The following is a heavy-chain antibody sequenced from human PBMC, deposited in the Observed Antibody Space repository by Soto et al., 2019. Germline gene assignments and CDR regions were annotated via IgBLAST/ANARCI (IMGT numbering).Heavy chain of an antibody. CDR3: ARGATMYSSSSPCFH. V-gene: IGHV1-69*13. J-gene: IGHJ4*02. Sequence: EASVKVSCKASGGTFSSYAISWVRQAPGQGLEWMGGIIPIFGTANYAQKFQGRVTITADESTSTAYMELSSLRSDDTAVYYCARGATMYSSSSPCFHWGQGTLVTVSS. CDR1: GGTFSSYA. D-gene: IGHD6-6*01. CDR2: IIPIFGTA.